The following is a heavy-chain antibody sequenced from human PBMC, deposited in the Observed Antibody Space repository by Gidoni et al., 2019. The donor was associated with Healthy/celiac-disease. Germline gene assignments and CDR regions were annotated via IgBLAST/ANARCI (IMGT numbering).Heavy chain of an antibody. D-gene: IGHD6-13*01. Sequence: QVQLVQSGAEVKKPGASVKVSCKASGYTFTGSDMHWVRQAPGQGLEWMGWINPNSGGTNYAQKFQGGVTMTRDTYISTAYMELSRLRSDDTAVYYCAIPAAGSDQDAFDIWGQGTMVTVSS. V-gene: IGHV1-2*02. CDR2: INPNSGGT. CDR3: AIPAAGSDQDAFDI. CDR1: GYTFTGSD. J-gene: IGHJ3*02.